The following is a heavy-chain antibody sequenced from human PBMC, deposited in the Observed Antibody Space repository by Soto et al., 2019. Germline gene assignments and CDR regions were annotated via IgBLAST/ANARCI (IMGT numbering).Heavy chain of an antibody. CDR2: IYDDGSA. CDR3: ARTKYYSASNNYLYSFDY. V-gene: IGHV4-59*01. J-gene: IGHJ4*02. Sequence: SETLSLTCAVSGGSISSSYWSWIRQPPGKGLEWLAYIYDDGSANYNPSLKSRATISLDMSKNQFSLKLTSVTAEDTAVYYCARTKYYSASNNYLYSFDYWGQGALVTVSS. D-gene: IGHD3-22*01. CDR1: GGSISSSY.